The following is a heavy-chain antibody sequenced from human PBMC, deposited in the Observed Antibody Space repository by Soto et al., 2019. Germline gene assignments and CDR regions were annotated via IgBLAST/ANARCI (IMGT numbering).Heavy chain of an antibody. CDR1: GGTFSSYA. Sequence: QVQLVQSGAEVKKPGSSVKVSCKASGGTFSSYAISWVRQAPGQGLEWMGGIIPIFGTANYAQKFQGRVTITADKSTSTAYMELSSLRSEDSAVYDCARSVDSSSTPVYGMDVWGQGTTVTVSS. CDR3: ARSVDSSSTPVYGMDV. J-gene: IGHJ6*02. CDR2: IIPIFGTA. V-gene: IGHV1-69*06. D-gene: IGHD6-6*01.